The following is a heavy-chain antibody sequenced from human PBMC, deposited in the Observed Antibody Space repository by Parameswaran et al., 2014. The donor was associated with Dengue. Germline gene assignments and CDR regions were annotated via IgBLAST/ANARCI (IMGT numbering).Heavy chain of an antibody. Sequence: WVRQAPGQRLEWMGWINAGNGNTKYSQKFQGRVTITRDTSASTAYMELSSLRSEDTAVYYCARDGRWGSQGAQGAFDIWGQGTMVTVSS. V-gene: IGHV1-3*01. D-gene: IGHD7-27*01. CDR3: ARDGRWGSQGAQGAFDI. CDR2: INAGNGNT. J-gene: IGHJ3*02.